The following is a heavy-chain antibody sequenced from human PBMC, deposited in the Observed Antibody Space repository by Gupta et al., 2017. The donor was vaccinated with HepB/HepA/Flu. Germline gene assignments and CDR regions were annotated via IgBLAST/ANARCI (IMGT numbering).Heavy chain of an antibody. CDR1: GYTFTAYY. CDR3: ARDRGVVGANDAFDI. CDR2: INPNSGDT. V-gene: IGHV1-2*04. J-gene: IGHJ3*02. Sequence: QVQLVQSGAEAKKPGASVKVSCKASGYTFTAYYMHWGRQAPGQGLAWMGWINPNSGDTNYARKFQGWVTMTRDTSISTAYMELSRLRSDDTAVYYCARDRGVVGANDAFDIWGQGTMVTVSS. D-gene: IGHD1-26*01.